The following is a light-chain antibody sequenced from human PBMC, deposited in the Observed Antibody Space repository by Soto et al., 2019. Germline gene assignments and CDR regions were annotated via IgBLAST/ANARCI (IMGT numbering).Light chain of an antibody. CDR1: SSDVGCYNY. CDR3: TSFTTISTWV. J-gene: IGLJ3*02. V-gene: IGLV2-14*01. CDR2: EVS. Sequence: QSALTQPASVSGSPGQSITISFTGTSSDVGCYNYVSWFQQHPGKAPKLKIYEVSNRPSGVSNRFSGSKSGNTASLTISELKAEDEADYYCTSFTTISTWVFGGGTKVTVL.